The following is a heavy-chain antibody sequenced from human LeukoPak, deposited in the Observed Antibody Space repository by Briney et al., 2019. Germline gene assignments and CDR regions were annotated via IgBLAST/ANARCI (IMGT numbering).Heavy chain of an antibody. D-gene: IGHD3-16*02. CDR3: ARSYYDYVWGSYRGKAYFDY. CDR1: GGSFSGDY. CDR2: INHSGST. Sequence: SETLSLTCAVYGGSFSGDYWSWIRQPPGKGLGWIGEINHSGSTNYNPSLKSRVTISVDTSKNQFSLKLSSVTAADTAVYYCARSYYDYVWGSYRGKAYFDYWGQGTLVTVSS. V-gene: IGHV4-34*01. J-gene: IGHJ4*02.